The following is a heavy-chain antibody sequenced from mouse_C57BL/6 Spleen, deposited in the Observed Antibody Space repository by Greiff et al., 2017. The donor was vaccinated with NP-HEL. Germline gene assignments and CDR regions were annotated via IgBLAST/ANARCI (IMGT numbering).Heavy chain of an antibody. CDR3: ARGYYGSSLYWYFDV. J-gene: IGHJ1*03. D-gene: IGHD1-1*01. V-gene: IGHV1-22*01. Sequence: EVQLQQSGPELVKPGASVKMSCKASGYTFTDYNMHWVKQSHGKSLEWIGYINPNNGGTSYNQKFKGKATLTVNKSSSTAYMELRSLTSEDSAVYYCARGYYGSSLYWYFDVWGTRTTVTVSS. CDR2: INPNNGGT. CDR1: GYTFTDYN.